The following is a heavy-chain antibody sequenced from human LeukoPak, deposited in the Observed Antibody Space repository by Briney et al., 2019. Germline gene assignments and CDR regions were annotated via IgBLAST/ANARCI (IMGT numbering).Heavy chain of an antibody. CDR2: ISSSGSFI. V-gene: IGHV3-11*04. Sequence: GGLRLSCAASGFTFSDYYMSWIRQAPGKGLEWVSYISSSGSFIYYADSVKGRFTISRDNAKNSLYLQMNSLRAEDTAVYYCARETHYDSSGYHNDYWGQGTLVTVSS. J-gene: IGHJ4*02. D-gene: IGHD3-22*01. CDR1: GFTFSDYY. CDR3: ARETHYDSSGYHNDY.